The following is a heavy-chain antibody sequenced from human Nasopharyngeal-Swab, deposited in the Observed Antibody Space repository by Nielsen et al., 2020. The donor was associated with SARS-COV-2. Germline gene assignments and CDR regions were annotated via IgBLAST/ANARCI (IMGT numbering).Heavy chain of an antibody. CDR3: ARGGWLRRDYYYVYYYMDV. J-gene: IGHJ6*03. V-gene: IGHV1-69*10. Sequence: SVKVSCKTSGGTFSSYGISWVRQAPGEGLEWMGGIIPVLPITRYAQKFRDRVTIPADISTSTAYMELSSLRSEDTATYYCARGGWLRRDYYYVYYYMDVWGKGTTVTVSS. CDR2: IIPVLPIT. CDR1: GGTFSSYG. D-gene: IGHD5-24*01.